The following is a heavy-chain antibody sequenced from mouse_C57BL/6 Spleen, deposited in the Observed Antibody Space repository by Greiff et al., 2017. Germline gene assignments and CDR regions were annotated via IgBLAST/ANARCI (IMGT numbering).Heavy chain of an antibody. D-gene: IGHD1-1*01. CDR1: GYSITSGYY. CDR3: ARVYYYGSHFDY. CDR2: ISYDGSN. V-gene: IGHV3-6*01. Sequence: EVQLVESGPGLVKPSQSLSLTCSVTGYSITSGYYWNWIRQFPGNKLEWMGYISYDGSNNYNPSLKNRISITRDTSKNQFFLKLNSVTTEDTATYYCARVYYYGSHFDYWGQGTTLTVSS. J-gene: IGHJ2*01.